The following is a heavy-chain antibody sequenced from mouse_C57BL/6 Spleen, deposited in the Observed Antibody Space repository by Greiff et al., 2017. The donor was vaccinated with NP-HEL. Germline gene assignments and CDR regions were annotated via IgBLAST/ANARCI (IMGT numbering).Heavy chain of an antibody. Sequence: EVKVVESGAELVRPGASVKLSCTASGFNIKDYYMHWVKQRPEQGLEWIGRIDPEDGDTEYAPKFQGKATMTADTSSNTAYLQLSSLTSEDTAVYYCTTPYYYGSSYRYFDVWGTGTTVTVSS. J-gene: IGHJ1*03. D-gene: IGHD1-1*01. CDR3: TTPYYYGSSYRYFDV. CDR2: IDPEDGDT. V-gene: IGHV14-1*01. CDR1: GFNIKDYY.